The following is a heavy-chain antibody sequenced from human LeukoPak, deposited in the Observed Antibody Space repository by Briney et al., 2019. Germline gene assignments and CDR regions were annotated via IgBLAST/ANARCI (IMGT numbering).Heavy chain of an antibody. V-gene: IGHV1-69*04. Sequence: VASVKVSCKASRGTFRSYAISCVRQAPGQGLEWMGRIIPILGIANYAQKFQGRVTIIADKSTSTAYMELSSLRSEDTAVYYCARGREGLGDYWGQGTLVTVSS. J-gene: IGHJ4*02. CDR3: ARGREGLGDY. D-gene: IGHD5-24*01. CDR1: RGTFRSYA. CDR2: IIPILGIA.